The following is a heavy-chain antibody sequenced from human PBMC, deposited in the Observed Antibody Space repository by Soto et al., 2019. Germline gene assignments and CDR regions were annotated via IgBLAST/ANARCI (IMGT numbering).Heavy chain of an antibody. CDR1: GFTFSNYY. CDR3: XXXXXXXDFGAA. J-gene: IGHJ4*02. D-gene: IGHD3-16*01. V-gene: IGHV3-72*01. Sequence: EVQLVESGGGLVQPGGSLRLSCAASGFTFSNYYMDWVRQAPGKGLEWVGRSKNKADSYITEYAASVKGRFSISRDASXXXXXXXXXXXXXXXXXXXXXXXXXXXXDFGAAWGQGILVTVSS. CDR2: SKNKADSYIT.